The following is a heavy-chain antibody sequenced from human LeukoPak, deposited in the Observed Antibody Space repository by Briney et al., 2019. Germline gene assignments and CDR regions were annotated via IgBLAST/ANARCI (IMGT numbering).Heavy chain of an antibody. V-gene: IGHV3-21*01. J-gene: IGHJ6*03. CDR1: GFTFSSFS. CDR3: ARIFGYYYYYLDV. D-gene: IGHD3-3*01. CDR2: ISSGSNYI. Sequence: GGSLRLSCAASGFTFSSFSMDWVRQAPGKGLEWVSSISSGSNYIYYADSVKGRFTISRDNAKNSLYLQMNRLRVEDTAVYYCARIFGYYYYYLDVWGKGTPVTISS.